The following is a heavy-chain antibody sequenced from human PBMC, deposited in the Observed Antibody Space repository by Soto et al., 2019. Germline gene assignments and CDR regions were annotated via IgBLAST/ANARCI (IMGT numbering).Heavy chain of an antibody. V-gene: IGHV3-33*08. Sequence: QVQLVESGGGVVQPGKSLRLSCAASGFRFSSYGMHWVRQAPGKGLEWVAGIWYDGSNKKYGESVKGRFTISRDNAKNKLDMQMNSLRAEDTAVYYCSRDKPDDYAEGGMGFDVWGQGTKVTVSS. CDR1: GFRFSSYG. CDR2: IWYDGSNK. D-gene: IGHD4-17*01. CDR3: SRDKPDDYAEGGMGFDV. J-gene: IGHJ3*01.